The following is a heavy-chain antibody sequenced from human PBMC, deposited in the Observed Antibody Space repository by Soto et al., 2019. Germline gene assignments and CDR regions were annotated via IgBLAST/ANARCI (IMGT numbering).Heavy chain of an antibody. J-gene: IGHJ6*02. CDR3: AKDNPCSSTSCYEPRDV. CDR1: GFTFSSYA. CDR2: ISGSGGST. Sequence: GGSLRLSCAASGFTFSSYAMSWVRQAPGKGLEWVSAISGSGGSTYYADSVKGRFTISRDNSKNTLYLQMNSLRAEDTAVYYCAKDNPCSSTSCYEPRDVWGQGTTVTVSS. D-gene: IGHD2-2*01. V-gene: IGHV3-23*01.